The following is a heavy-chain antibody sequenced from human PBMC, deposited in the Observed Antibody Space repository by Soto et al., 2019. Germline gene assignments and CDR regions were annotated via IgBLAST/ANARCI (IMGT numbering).Heavy chain of an antibody. CDR3: AKDLWGDGYKYDS. V-gene: IGHV3-23*01. CDR1: GFTFTNYG. CDR2: ISTSGAST. J-gene: IGHJ4*02. D-gene: IGHD5-18*01. Sequence: EVQLLESGGGWVQPGRSLRLSCAASGFTFTNYGMSWVRLAPGQGLEWVSGISTSGASTFYADSVKGRFTISRDNSNNTLFLHINTLRADDTAVYFCAKDLWGDGYKYDSWGQGTQVTVSS.